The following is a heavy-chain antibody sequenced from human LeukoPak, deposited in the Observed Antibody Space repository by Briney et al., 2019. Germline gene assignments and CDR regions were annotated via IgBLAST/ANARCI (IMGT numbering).Heavy chain of an antibody. J-gene: IGHJ5*02. CDR1: GGSISSTSYY. CDR2: IYYSGST. CDR3: ARDREQRKRTGFDP. D-gene: IGHD1/OR15-1a*01. V-gene: IGHV4-39*02. Sequence: PLETLSLTCTVSGGSISSTSYYWGWIRQPPGKGLEWIGSIYYSGSTYNKPSLRGRVTISVDTSKNQFSLKLSSVTAADTAVYYCARDREQRKRTGFDPWGQGTLVTVSS.